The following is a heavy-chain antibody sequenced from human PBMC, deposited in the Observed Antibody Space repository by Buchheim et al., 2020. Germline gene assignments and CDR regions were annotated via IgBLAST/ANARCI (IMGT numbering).Heavy chain of an antibody. CDR1: GHTFISYD. Sequence: QVQLVQSGAEVKKPGASVKVSCKASGHTFISYDINWVRQATGQGLEWMGWMNPNSGNTGYAQRFQGRVTMTWDTSISTAYMELSSLRSDDTAVYYCARGLWGGVVGGGYNWFDPWGQGTL. D-gene: IGHD2-21*01. V-gene: IGHV1-8*01. CDR2: MNPNSGNT. CDR3: ARGLWGGVVGGGYNWFDP. J-gene: IGHJ5*02.